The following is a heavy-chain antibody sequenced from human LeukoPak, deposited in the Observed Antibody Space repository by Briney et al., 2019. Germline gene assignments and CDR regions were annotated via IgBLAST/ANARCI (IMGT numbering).Heavy chain of an antibody. Sequence: GGSLRLSCAASGFTFDDYTMHWVRQAPGKGLEWVSLISWDGGSTYYADSVKGRFTISRDNSKNSLYLQMNSLRTEDTALYYCAKDMGRPGYGGNLYDYWGQGTLVTVSS. CDR3: AKDMGRPGYGGNLYDY. J-gene: IGHJ4*02. CDR2: ISWDGGST. CDR1: GFTFDDYT. D-gene: IGHD4-23*01. V-gene: IGHV3-43*01.